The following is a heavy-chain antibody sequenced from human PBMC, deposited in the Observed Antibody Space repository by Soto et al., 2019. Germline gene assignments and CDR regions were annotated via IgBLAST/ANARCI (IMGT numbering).Heavy chain of an antibody. J-gene: IGHJ4*02. D-gene: IGHD3-9*01. CDR1: GFTFSSYA. Sequence: EVQLLESGGGLVQPGGSLRLSCAASGFTFSSYAMSWVRQAPGKGLEWVSAISGSGGSTYYADSVKGRFTISRDNSKNRLDLQMNSLRAEDTAVYDCAKGLLTYYDISEHDYWGQGTLVTVSS. CDR3: AKGLLTYYDISEHDY. V-gene: IGHV3-23*01. CDR2: ISGSGGST.